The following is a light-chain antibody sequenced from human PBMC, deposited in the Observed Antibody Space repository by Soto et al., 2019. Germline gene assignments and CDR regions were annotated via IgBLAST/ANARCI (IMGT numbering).Light chain of an antibody. J-gene: IGLJ1*01. CDR3: SSFTGINRGYV. CDR2: EVS. V-gene: IGLV2-8*01. CDR1: SSDVGDYNS. Sequence: QSALTQPPSASGSPGQSVTISCSGTSSDVGDYNSVSWYQQHPGKAPKLMIYEVSKRPSGVPDRFSGSKSGNTASLTVSGLQAEDEADYYCSSFTGINRGYVFGTGTSSPS.